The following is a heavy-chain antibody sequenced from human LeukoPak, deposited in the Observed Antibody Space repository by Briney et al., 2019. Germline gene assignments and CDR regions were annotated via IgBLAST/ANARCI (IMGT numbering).Heavy chain of an antibody. D-gene: IGHD5-24*01. Sequence: GGSLRLSCAASGFTFSSYWMSWVRQAPGKGLEWVANIKQDGSEKYYVDSVKGRFTISRDNAKNSLYLQMNSLRAEDTAVYYCARRRMGYYYYYMDVWGKGTTVTVSS. V-gene: IGHV3-7*01. J-gene: IGHJ6*03. CDR3: ARRRMGYYYYYMDV. CDR1: GFTFSSYW. CDR2: IKQDGSEK.